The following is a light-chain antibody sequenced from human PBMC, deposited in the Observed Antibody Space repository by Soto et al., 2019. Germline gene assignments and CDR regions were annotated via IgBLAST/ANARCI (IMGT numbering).Light chain of an antibody. CDR2: DAS. CDR1: QSVNSN. V-gene: IGKV3-15*01. CDR3: HQYNSWPPGT. J-gene: IGKJ2*01. Sequence: EIVLTQAPATLSLSPWEIASRSRRARQSVNSNYLAWYQHKPGQAPRLLISDASTRATGIPARFSGSGSGTEFTLTISSLQSEDFALYYCHQYNSWPPGTFGQGTKVDIK.